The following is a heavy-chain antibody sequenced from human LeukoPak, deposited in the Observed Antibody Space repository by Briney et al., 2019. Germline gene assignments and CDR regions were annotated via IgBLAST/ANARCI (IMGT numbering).Heavy chain of an antibody. CDR1: GVTFSGFY. CDR2: ISYSGTP. V-gene: IGHV4-34*01. J-gene: IGHJ6*03. D-gene: IGHD6-19*01. CDR3: VRGNVKHEHGVADEYYYFMDV. Sequence: SETLSLTCAAYGVTFSGFYWTWVRQAPGKGLECIGYISYSGTPRYYPSPNSRRTITLNTSTKQISLNLSPVTTADATVYYCVRGNVKHEHGVADEYYYFMDVWGKGT.